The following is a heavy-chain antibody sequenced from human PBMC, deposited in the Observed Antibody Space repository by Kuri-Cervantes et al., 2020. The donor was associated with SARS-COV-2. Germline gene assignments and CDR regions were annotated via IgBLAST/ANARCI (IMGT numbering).Heavy chain of an antibody. D-gene: IGHD6-13*01. CDR2: ISSSSSYI. CDR1: GFTFSSYS. CDR3: SRRAGIAAAGTQGAYAY. J-gene: IGHJ4*02. Sequence: GGSLRLSCAASGFTFSSYSMNWVRQAPGKGLEWVSSISSSSSYIYYADSVKGRFTISRDNAKNSLYLQMNSLRAEDTAVYYCSRRAGIAAAGTQGAYAYWGQGTLVTVSS. V-gene: IGHV3-21*01.